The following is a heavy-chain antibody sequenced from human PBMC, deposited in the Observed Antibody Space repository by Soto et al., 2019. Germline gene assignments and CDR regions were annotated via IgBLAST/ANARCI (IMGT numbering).Heavy chain of an antibody. Sequence: PSETLSLTSTVSDGSISSYYWSWIRQPPGKGLEWIGYIYYSGSTNYNPSLKSRVTISVDTSKNQFSLKLSSVTAADTAVYYCASITMVRGVPYWGQGTLVTVSS. CDR2: IYYSGST. CDR1: DGSISSYY. CDR3: ASITMVRGVPY. D-gene: IGHD3-10*01. J-gene: IGHJ4*02. V-gene: IGHV4-59*01.